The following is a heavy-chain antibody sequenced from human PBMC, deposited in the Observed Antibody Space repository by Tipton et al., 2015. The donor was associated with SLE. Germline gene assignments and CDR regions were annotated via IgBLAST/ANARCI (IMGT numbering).Heavy chain of an antibody. CDR1: GGSISYSSYS. CDR3: ARPSGNY. V-gene: IGHV4-39*07. Sequence: TLSLTCIVSGGSISYSSYSWVWIRQPPGKGLEWIGSVYYHGSTYSNPSLKSRLTLSVDTSNNQFSLRLTSVTAADTAVYYCARPSGNYWGQGKLVSVSS. D-gene: IGHD1-26*01. J-gene: IGHJ4*02. CDR2: VYYHGST.